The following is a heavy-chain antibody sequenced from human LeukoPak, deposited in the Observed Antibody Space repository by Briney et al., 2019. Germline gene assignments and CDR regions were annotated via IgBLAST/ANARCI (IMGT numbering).Heavy chain of an antibody. V-gene: IGHV1-69*05. Sequence: GASVKVSCKASGGTFSSYAISWVRQAPGQGLEWMGRIIPIFGTANYAQKFQGSVTITTDESTSTAYMELSSLRSEDTAVYYCARCRIVLIDTAMVNGYFDYWGQGTLVTVSS. CDR2: IIPIFGTA. CDR3: ARCRIVLIDTAMVNGYFDY. J-gene: IGHJ4*02. CDR1: GGTFSSYA. D-gene: IGHD5-18*01.